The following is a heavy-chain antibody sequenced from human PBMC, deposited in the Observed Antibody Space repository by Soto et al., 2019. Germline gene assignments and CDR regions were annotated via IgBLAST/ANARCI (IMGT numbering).Heavy chain of an antibody. CDR3: ARGEYSSPSYYYYGMDV. V-gene: IGHV1-69*01. CDR1: GGTFSSYA. D-gene: IGHD6-6*01. Sequence: QVQLVQSGAEVKKPGSSVTVSCKASGGTFSSYAISWVRQAPGQGLEWMGGIIPIFGTANYAQKFQGRVTITADESTSTAYMELSSLRSEDTAVYYCARGEYSSPSYYYYGMDVWGQGTTVTVSS. CDR2: IIPIFGTA. J-gene: IGHJ6*02.